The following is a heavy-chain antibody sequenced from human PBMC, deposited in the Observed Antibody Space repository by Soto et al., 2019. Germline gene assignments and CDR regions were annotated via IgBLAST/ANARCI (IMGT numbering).Heavy chain of an antibody. CDR1: GFSFSGYS. J-gene: IGHJ4*02. CDR2: ISSSGSYI. V-gene: IGHV3-21*01. CDR3: ARDRYYSNRFDY. Sequence: GGSLRLSWAVSGFSFSGYSVSWVRQAPGKGLGWVSSISSSGSYIYYADSVKGRFTISRDNAKTSLYLQMNSLRAEDTAVYYCARDRYYSNRFDYWGQGTLVTVS. D-gene: IGHD4-4*01.